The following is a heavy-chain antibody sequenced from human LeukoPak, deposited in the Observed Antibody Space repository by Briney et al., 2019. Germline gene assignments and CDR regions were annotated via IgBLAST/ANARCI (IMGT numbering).Heavy chain of an antibody. CDR3: ARVYGDLAYYYYGMDV. CDR2: ISGSGSYI. D-gene: IGHD4-17*01. J-gene: IGHJ6*02. V-gene: IGHV3-21*01. Sequence: GGSLRLSCAASGFTVSSNYMSWVRQAPGKGLEWVSSISGSGSYIYYADSVKGRFTISRDNAKNSLYLQMNSLRAEDTAVYYCARVYGDLAYYYYGMDVWGQGTTVTVSS. CDR1: GFTVSSNY.